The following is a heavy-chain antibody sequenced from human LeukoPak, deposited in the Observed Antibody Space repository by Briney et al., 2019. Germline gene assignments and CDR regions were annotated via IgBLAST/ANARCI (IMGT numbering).Heavy chain of an antibody. Sequence: SETLSLTCAVYGGSFSDYFWGWIRQPPGKGLEWIGEINHSGRTYYNPSLKSRVTISVDTSKNQFSLSLSSVTAADTAVYYCARDVLVVPAAIHYGMDVWGQGTTVTVSS. V-gene: IGHV4-34*01. CDR1: GGSFSDYF. CDR3: ARDVLVVPAAIHYGMDV. J-gene: IGHJ6*02. CDR2: INHSGRT. D-gene: IGHD2-2*01.